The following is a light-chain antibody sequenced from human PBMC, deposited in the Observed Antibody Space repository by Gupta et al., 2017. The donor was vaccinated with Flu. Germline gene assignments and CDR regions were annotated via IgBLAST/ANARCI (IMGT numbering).Light chain of an antibody. CDR2: EVN. V-gene: IGLV2-23*02. CDR3: CSYAGSSSVV. CDR1: SSDVGSYNL. Sequence: ITIFCTGTSSDVGSYNLVSWYQQHPGKVHKLIISEVNKRPSGVSNRFAGSKSGNTASLTISGLQAEDEADYYCCSYAGSSSVVFGGGTRLTVL. J-gene: IGLJ2*01.